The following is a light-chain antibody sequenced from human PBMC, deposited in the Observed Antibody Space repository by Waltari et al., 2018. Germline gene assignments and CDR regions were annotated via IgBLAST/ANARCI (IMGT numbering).Light chain of an antibody. Sequence: QSSLTQPASVSGSPGQSITISCSGSSRYVGGYNSFSWYQQHPDKVPKILIYDVTYRPSGVSNRFSGSKSGNTASLTISGLQAEDEADYYCSSFTTSSTYVFETGTRVTVL. V-gene: IGLV2-14*03. CDR1: SRYVGGYNS. CDR3: SSFTTSSTYV. J-gene: IGLJ1*01. CDR2: DVT.